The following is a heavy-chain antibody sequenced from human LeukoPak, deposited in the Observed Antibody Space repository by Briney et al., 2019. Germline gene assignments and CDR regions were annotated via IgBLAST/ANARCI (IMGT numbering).Heavy chain of an antibody. CDR1: GGSISSYY. CDR2: IYYSGST. Sequence: SSETLSLTCTVSGGSISSYYWSWIRQPPGKGLEWIGYIYYSGSTNYNPSLKSRVTISVDTSKNQFSLKLSSVTAADTAVYYCARGRIAARFFYGTDVWGQGTTVAVSS. J-gene: IGHJ6*02. CDR3: ARGRIAARFFYGTDV. V-gene: IGHV4-59*12. D-gene: IGHD6-6*01.